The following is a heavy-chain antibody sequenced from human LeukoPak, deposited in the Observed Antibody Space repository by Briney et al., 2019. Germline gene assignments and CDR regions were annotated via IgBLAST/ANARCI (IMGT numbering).Heavy chain of an antibody. J-gene: IGHJ4*02. CDR3: ARDRGPNTFDY. CDR1: GFTFSDFY. D-gene: IGHD3-10*01. CDR2: IKQDGSEK. V-gene: IGHV3-7*01. Sequence: GGSLRLSCAASGFTFSDFYMHWVRQAPGKGPEWVASIKQDGSEKYYVDSVKGRFTISKDNAKNSLYLQMNSLRVEDMAIYYCARDRGPNTFDYWGQGTLVTVSS.